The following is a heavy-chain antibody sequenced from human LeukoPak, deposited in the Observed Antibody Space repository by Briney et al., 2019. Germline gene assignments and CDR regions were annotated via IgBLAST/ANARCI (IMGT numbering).Heavy chain of an antibody. J-gene: IGHJ4*02. CDR1: GAPFNSDDKY. Sequence: TLSLTCTASGAPFNSDDKYWNWLPQGPGKGLEWIGSIDPSGMLYNNPSLESRVTMSRDTSKNQFSLNLNSVTAADTAVYFCSRGLDSRKLGYWGQGILVTVSS. D-gene: IGHD3-22*01. V-gene: IGHV4-31*03. CDR3: SRGLDSRKLGY. CDR2: IDPSGML.